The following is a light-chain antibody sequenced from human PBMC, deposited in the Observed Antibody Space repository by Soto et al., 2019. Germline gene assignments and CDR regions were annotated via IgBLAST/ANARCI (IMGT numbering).Light chain of an antibody. CDR2: EVN. V-gene: IGLV2-14*01. CDR1: SSDVGAYNY. CDR3: SSYTSSSTLGV. J-gene: IGLJ2*01. Sequence: QSALTQPASVSGSPEQSITISCTGTSSDVGAYNYVSWYQQHPGKAPKLMIYEVNNRPSGVSNRFSGSKSGNTASLTISGLQAEDEADYYCSSYTSSSTLGVFGGGTKLTVL.